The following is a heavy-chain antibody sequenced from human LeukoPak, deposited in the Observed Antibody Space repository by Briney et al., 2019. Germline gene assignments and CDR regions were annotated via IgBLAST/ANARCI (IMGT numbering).Heavy chain of an antibody. V-gene: IGHV3-30*02. CDR3: AKSTVTIGLVRSYYFDY. J-gene: IGHJ4*02. CDR2: IRYDGSNK. Sequence: PGGSLRLSCAASGFTFSSYGMHWVRQAPGKGLEWVAFIRYDGSNKYYADSVKGRFTISRDNSKNTLYLQMNSLRAEDTAVYYCAKSTVTIGLVRSYYFDYWGQGTLVTVSS. CDR1: GFTFSSYG. D-gene: IGHD4-17*01.